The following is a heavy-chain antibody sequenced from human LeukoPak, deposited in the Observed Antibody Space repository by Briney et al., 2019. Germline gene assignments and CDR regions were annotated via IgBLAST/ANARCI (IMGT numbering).Heavy chain of an antibody. CDR2: IHYSGST. V-gene: IGHV4-39*01. CDR3: ASLYYGSSGYGAFDI. J-gene: IGHJ3*02. D-gene: IGHD3-22*01. CDR1: GGSISSSSYY. Sequence: PSETLSLTCTVSGGSISSSSYYWGWIRQPPGKGLEWIGSIHYSGSTYYNPSLKSRVTISVDTSKNQFSLKLSSVTAADTAVYYCASLYYGSSGYGAFDIWGQGTMVTVSP.